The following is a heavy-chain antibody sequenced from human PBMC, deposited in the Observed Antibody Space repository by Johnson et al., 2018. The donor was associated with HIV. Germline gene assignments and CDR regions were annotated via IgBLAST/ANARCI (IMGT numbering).Heavy chain of an antibody. D-gene: IGHD3-16*01. CDR2: ISYDGSIK. V-gene: IGHV3-30-3*01. Sequence: QVQLVESGGGVVQPGKSLRLSCAASGFTFSSSAMHWVRQAPGQGLQWVALISYDGSIKYFADSVKGRFTISRDNSKNTLHLQMNSLRPEDTAVYYCARNSGKGLVLRGDAFDMWGQGTMVTVSS. J-gene: IGHJ3*02. CDR3: ARNSGKGLVLRGDAFDM. CDR1: GFTFSSSA.